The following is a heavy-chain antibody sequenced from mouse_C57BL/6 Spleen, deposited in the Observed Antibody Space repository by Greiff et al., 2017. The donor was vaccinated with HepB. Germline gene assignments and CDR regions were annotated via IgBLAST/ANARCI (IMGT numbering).Heavy chain of an antibody. CDR2: IYPRSGNT. CDR1: GYTFTSYG. J-gene: IGHJ4*01. Sequence: VQLVESGAELARPGASVKLSCKASGYTFTSYGISWVKQRTGQGLEWIGEIYPRSGNTYYNEKFKGKATLTADKSSSTAYMELRSLTSEDSAVYFCARYPRYAMDYWGQGTSVTVSS. V-gene: IGHV1-81*01. CDR3: ARYPRYAMDY.